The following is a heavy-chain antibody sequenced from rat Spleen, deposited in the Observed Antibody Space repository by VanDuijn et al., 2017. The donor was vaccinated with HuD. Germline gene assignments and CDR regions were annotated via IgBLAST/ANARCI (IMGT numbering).Heavy chain of an antibody. CDR2: INKDSSTI. CDR1: GFNFNDYW. J-gene: IGHJ2*01. CDR3: VREEFGVDY. V-gene: IGHV4-2*01. D-gene: IGHD4-3*01. Sequence: EVKLVESGGGLVQPGRSLKLSCAASGFNFNDYWMGWVRQAPGKGLEWITEINKDSSTIKYIPSLKDKFTISRDNAQNTLYLQMSKLGSEDTAIYYCVREEFGVDYWGQGVMVTVSS.